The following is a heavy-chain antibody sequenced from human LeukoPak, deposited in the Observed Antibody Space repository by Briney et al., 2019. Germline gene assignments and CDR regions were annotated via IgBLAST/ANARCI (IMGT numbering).Heavy chain of an antibody. CDR2: IGSSSSTI. Sequence: GGSLRLSCAASGFTFSSYSMNWVRQAPGKGLEWVSYIGSSSSTIYYADSVKGRFTISRDNAKNSLYLQMNSLRAEDTAVYYCAIIYLIVGATTFDYWGQGTLVTVSS. CDR3: AIIYLIVGATTFDY. CDR1: GFTFSSYS. V-gene: IGHV3-48*01. D-gene: IGHD1-26*01. J-gene: IGHJ4*02.